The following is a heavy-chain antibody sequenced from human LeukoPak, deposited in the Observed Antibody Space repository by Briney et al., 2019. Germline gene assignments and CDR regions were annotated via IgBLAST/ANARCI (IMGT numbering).Heavy chain of an antibody. D-gene: IGHD3-16*02. CDR1: GGSISSSSYY. V-gene: IGHV4-39*01. J-gene: IGHJ5*02. Sequence: SETLSLTCTVSGGSISSSSYYWGWIRQPPGKGLEWIGSIYYSGSTYYNPSLKSRVTVSVDTSKNQFSLKLSSATAADTAVYYCASVGYDYVWGSYRLLSWGQGTLVPVSS. CDR2: IYYSGST. CDR3: ASVGYDYVWGSYRLLS.